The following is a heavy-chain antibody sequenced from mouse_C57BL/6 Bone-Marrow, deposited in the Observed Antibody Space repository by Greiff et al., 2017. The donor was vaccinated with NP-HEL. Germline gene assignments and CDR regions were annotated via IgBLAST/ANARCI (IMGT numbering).Heavy chain of an antibody. CDR1: GFNIKDDY. V-gene: IGHV14-4*01. Sequence: DVQLQESGAELVRPGASVKLSCTASGFNIKDDYMHWVKQRPEQGLEWIGWIDPENGDTEYASKFQGKATITADTSSNTAYLQLSSLTSEDTAVYYCTVYDGYSLYYFDYWGQGTTLTVSS. D-gene: IGHD2-3*01. CDR2: IDPENGDT. CDR3: TVYDGYSLYYFDY. J-gene: IGHJ2*01.